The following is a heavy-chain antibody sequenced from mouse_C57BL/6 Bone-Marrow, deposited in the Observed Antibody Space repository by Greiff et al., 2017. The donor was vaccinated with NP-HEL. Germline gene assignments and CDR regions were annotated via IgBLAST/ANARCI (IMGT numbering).Heavy chain of an antibody. CDR2: LDPEHGDT. Sequence: VQLPQSGAELVRPGASVKLSCTASGFNIKDDYMPWVKQRPEQGLEWIGWLDPEHGDTEYASKFQGKATITADTSSNTAYLQLSSLTSEDTAVYYCTTGCINFYAMDYWGQGTSVTVSS. J-gene: IGHJ4*01. D-gene: IGHD1-1*01. CDR1: GFNIKDDY. V-gene: IGHV14-4*01. CDR3: TTGCINFYAMDY.